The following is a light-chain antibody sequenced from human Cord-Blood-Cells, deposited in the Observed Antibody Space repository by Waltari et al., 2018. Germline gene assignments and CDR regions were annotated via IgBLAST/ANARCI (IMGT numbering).Light chain of an antibody. CDR1: QSISSY. CDR2: AAC. Sequence: DIQMTQSPSSLSASVGDRVTITCRASQSISSYLNWYQQKPGKATKVLIYAACSLQSGVPSRFSGSGSGKDCTLTISSLQPEDFATYYCHQSYSTLTFGGGTKVEIK. CDR3: HQSYSTLT. V-gene: IGKV1-39*01. J-gene: IGKJ4*01.